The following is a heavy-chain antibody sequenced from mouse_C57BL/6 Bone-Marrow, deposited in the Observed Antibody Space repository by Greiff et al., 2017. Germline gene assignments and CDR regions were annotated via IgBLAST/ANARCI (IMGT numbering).Heavy chain of an antibody. J-gene: IGHJ3*01. CDR3: ARLGRFAY. Sequence: QVHVKQSGAELARPGASVKLSCKASGYTFTSYTMSWVKQRPGQGLEWIGYINPSSGYTKYNQKFKDKATLTADKASSTAYMQLSSLTSEHSAVYYCARLGRFAYWGQGTLVTVSA. V-gene: IGHV1-4*01. CDR1: GYTFTSYT. CDR2: INPSSGYT.